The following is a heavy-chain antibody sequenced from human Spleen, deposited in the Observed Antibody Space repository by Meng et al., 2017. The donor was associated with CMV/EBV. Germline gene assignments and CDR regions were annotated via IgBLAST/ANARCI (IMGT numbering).Heavy chain of an antibody. Sequence: SQTLSLTCAISGDSVSSNSAAWNWIRQSPSRGLEWLGRTYYRSKWYNDYAVSVKSRITINPDTSKNQFSLQLNSVTPEDTAVYYCARDTSSTLGYYYYGMDVWGQGTTVTVSS. CDR2: TYYRSKWYN. D-gene: IGHD2-2*01. J-gene: IGHJ6*02. V-gene: IGHV6-1*01. CDR3: ARDTSSTLGYYYYGMDV. CDR1: GDSVSSNSAA.